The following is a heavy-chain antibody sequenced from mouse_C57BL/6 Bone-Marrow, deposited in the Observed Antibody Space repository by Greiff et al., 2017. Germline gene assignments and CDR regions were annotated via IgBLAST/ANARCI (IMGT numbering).Heavy chain of an antibody. CDR3: ARGGGYYAMDY. Sequence: QVQLQQPGAELVKPGASVKMSCKASGYTFTSYWITWVKQRPGHGLEWIGDIYPGGGYTNYNEKFKGKATLTADKSSSTAYMQFSSLTSEDSAIYYCARGGGYYAMDYWGQGTSVTVSS. J-gene: IGHJ4*01. CDR1: GYTFTSYW. V-gene: IGHV1-55*01. CDR2: IYPGGGYT.